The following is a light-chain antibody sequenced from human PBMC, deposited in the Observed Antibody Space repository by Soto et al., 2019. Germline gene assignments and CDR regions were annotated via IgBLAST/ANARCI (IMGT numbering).Light chain of an antibody. J-gene: IGLJ2*01. Sequence: QSVLTQPDSVSGSPGQSITISCTGTSSDVGYYNYVSWYQHHPGKAPKVMIYEVSNRPSGVSNRFSGSKSGTTASLTISGLQAEDEADYYCSSSTRTTTVVFGGGTKLTVL. CDR1: SSDVGYYNY. CDR3: SSSTRTTTVV. CDR2: EVS. V-gene: IGLV2-14*01.